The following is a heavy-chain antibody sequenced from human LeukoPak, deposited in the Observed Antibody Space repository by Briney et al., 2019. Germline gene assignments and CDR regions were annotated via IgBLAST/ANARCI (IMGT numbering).Heavy chain of an antibody. J-gene: IGHJ4*02. CDR1: GFTFSSYS. D-gene: IGHD4-11*01. CDR3: ARDPTTVTVFDY. Sequence: GGSLRLSCAASGFTFSSYSMNWVRQAPGKGLGWVSSISSSSSYIYYADSVKGRFTISRDNAKNSLYLQMNSLRAEDTAVYYCARDPTTVTVFDYWGQGTLVTVSS. V-gene: IGHV3-21*01. CDR2: ISSSSSYI.